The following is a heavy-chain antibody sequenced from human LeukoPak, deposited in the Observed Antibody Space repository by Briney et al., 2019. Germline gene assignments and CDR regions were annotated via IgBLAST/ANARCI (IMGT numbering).Heavy chain of an antibody. CDR3: TKRVKYGGTWDHFAD. J-gene: IGHJ4*02. V-gene: IGHV3-23*01. CDR2: VSADGGNT. D-gene: IGHD1-26*01. Sequence: GGSLRLSCAASGFTFDNYRMSWVRQAPGKGLEWVSTVSADGGNTYYADSVKGRFTISRDNSKSTLILQMNSLRVEDTALYYCTKRVKYGGTWDHFADWGQGTLVTVSS. CDR1: GFTFDNYR.